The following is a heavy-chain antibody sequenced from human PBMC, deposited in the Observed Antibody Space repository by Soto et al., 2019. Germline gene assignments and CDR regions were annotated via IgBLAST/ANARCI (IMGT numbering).Heavy chain of an antibody. V-gene: IGHV3-64*01. CDR3: ARRARPDFYYMDV. CDR2: ISSNGVGT. CDR1: GFTLSGYA. J-gene: IGHJ6*03. Sequence: EVQLAESGGGLAQPGGSLRLSCAASGFTLSGYAMDWVRQAPGKGLESVSGISSNGVGTYYANSVQARFTISRDNSKNTVYLQMGSLRPEDMAVYYCARRARPDFYYMDVWGKGTTVTVSS. D-gene: IGHD6-6*01.